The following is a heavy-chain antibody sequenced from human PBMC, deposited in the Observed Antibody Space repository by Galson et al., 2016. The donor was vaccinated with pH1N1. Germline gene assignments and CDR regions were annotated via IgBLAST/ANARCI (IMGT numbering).Heavy chain of an antibody. CDR1: GFTFNIFA. CDR3: ARSRDFSFDY. J-gene: IGHJ4*02. V-gene: IGHV3-23*01. D-gene: IGHD4-11*01. Sequence: SLRLSCAASGFTFNIFAMSWVRQAPGKGPEWVSSISASGANTKYADPVKGRFTISRDSSNNTLYLQMNSLRTEDTAIYYCARSRDFSFDYWGQGALVTVAS. CDR2: ISASGANT.